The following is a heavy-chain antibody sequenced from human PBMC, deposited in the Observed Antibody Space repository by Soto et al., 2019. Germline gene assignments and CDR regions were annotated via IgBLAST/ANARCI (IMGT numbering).Heavy chain of an antibody. J-gene: IGHJ4*02. D-gene: IGHD1-26*01. V-gene: IGHV3-23*01. CDR3: AKDHDSGSYLDYFDY. CDR2: ISGSGGST. Sequence: GGSLRLSCAASGFTFSSYAMSWVRQAPGKGLEWVSAISGSGGSTYYADSVKGRFTISRDNSKNTLYLQMNSLRAEDTAVYYCAKDHDSGSYLDYFDYWGQGTLVTVSS. CDR1: GFTFSSYA.